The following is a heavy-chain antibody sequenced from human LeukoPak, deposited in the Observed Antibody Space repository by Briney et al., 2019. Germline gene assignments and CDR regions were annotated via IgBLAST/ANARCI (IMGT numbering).Heavy chain of an antibody. V-gene: IGHV3-23*01. J-gene: IGHJ4*02. CDR1: GFTFSSYA. Sequence: GGSLRLSCAASGFTFSSYAMSWVRQAPGKGLEWVSAISGSGGSTYYADSVKGRFTISRDNSKNTLYLQMNSLRAEDTAVYYCTKDLAGIAAETVDYWGQGTLVTVSS. CDR3: TKDLAGIAAETVDY. D-gene: IGHD6-13*01. CDR2: ISGSGGST.